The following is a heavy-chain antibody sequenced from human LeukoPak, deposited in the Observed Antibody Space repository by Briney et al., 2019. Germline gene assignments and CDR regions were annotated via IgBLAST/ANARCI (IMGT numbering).Heavy chain of an antibody. CDR3: ARDSHDYSIPIQGFDP. J-gene: IGHJ5*02. CDR1: GFTFSGYE. CDR2: ISSSGSTI. D-gene: IGHD4-11*01. Sequence: PGGSLRLSGAASGFTFSGYEMNWVRQAPGKGLEWVSYISSSGSTIYDADSVKGLFTICRDNAKNSLYLHMNSLRAEDTAVYYCARDSHDYSIPIQGFDPWGQGTLVTVSS. V-gene: IGHV3-48*03.